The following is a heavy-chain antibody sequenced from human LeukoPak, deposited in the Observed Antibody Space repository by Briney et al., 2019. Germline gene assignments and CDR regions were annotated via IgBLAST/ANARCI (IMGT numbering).Heavy chain of an antibody. CDR3: AKPDTAMVVDY. J-gene: IGHJ4*02. D-gene: IGHD5-18*01. CDR1: GGSISSYF. CDR2: IYYTGST. Sequence: SETLSLTCTVSGGSISSYFWGWIRQPPGKGLEWIGYIYYTGSTNYNPSLKSRVTISVDTAKNQFSLNVRSVTAADTAVYYCAKPDTAMVVDYWGQGTLVTVSS. V-gene: IGHV4-59*01.